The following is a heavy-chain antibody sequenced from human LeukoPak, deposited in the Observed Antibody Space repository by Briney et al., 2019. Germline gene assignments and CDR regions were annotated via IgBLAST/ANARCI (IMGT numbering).Heavy chain of an antibody. J-gene: IGHJ6*03. V-gene: IGHV3-7*01. CDR2: IKQDGSEK. Sequence: PGGSLRLSCAASGFTFSSYWMSWVRQAPGKGLEWVANIKQDGSEKYYVDSVKGRFTISRDNAKNSLYLQMNSLRAEDTAVYYCARGRFGSSGYYYMDVWGKGTTVTVSS. D-gene: IGHD5-12*01. CDR3: ARGRFGSSGYYYMDV. CDR1: GFTFSSYW.